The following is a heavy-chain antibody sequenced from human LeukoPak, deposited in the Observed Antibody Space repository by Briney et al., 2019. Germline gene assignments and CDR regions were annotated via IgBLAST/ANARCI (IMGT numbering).Heavy chain of an antibody. V-gene: IGHV3-23*01. CDR2: ISGSGGST. D-gene: IGHD6-19*01. CDR1: RFIFSSYA. CDR3: AKDSGIAVAGTLRAFDI. J-gene: IGHJ3*02. Sequence: PGGSLRLSCAASRFIFSSYAMSWVRQAPGKGLEWVSTISGSGGSTYYADSVKGRFTISRDNSKNTLYLQMNSLRAEDTAVYYCAKDSGIAVAGTLRAFDIWGQGTMVTVSS.